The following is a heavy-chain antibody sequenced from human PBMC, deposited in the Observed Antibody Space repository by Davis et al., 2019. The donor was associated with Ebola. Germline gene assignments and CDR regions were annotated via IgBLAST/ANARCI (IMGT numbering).Heavy chain of an antibody. J-gene: IGHJ4*02. CDR1: GYTFTSYG. V-gene: IGHV1-18*01. CDR3: ARADTTMIAIDY. CDR2: MNAYNGDT. Sequence: ASVKVSCKASGYTFTSYGITWVRQAPGQGLEWMGWMNAYNGDTYSVQKFQGRVTMTTDTSTGTAYMQLRSLRSDDTAVYFCARADTTMIAIDYWGQGTLVTVSS. D-gene: IGHD2-21*01.